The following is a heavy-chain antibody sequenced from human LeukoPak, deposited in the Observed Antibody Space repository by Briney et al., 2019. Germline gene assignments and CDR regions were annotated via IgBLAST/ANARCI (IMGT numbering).Heavy chain of an antibody. Sequence: GGSLRLSCAASGFTVSSKYMSWVRQAPGRGLEWVSIIYSGGSTYYTDSVKGRFTISRDISKNTLYLQMNSLRVEDTAVYYCACRTVATTPFDYWGQGTLVTVSS. D-gene: IGHD5-12*01. J-gene: IGHJ4*02. CDR2: IYSGGST. V-gene: IGHV3-53*01. CDR3: ACRTVATTPFDY. CDR1: GFTVSSKY.